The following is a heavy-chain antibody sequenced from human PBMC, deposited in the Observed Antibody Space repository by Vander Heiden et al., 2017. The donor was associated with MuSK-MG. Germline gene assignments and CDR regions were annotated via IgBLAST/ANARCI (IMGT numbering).Heavy chain of an antibody. CDR1: GFTFSRYW. V-gene: IGHV3-7*04. CDR3: ARDSRVYCSSTSCSYYFDY. J-gene: IGHJ4*02. Sequence: EVQLVESGGGLVQPGGPLRLSCAASGFTFSRYWMSWVRQAPGKGLEWVANIKQDGSEKYYVDSVKGRFTISRDNAKNSLYLQMNSLRAEDTAVYYCARDSRVYCSSTSCSYYFDYWGQGTLVTVSS. CDR2: IKQDGSEK. D-gene: IGHD2-2*01.